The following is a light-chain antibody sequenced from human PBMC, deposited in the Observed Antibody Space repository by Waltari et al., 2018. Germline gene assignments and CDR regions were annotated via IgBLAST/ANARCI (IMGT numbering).Light chain of an antibody. J-gene: IGLJ3*02. CDR3: CSYAGSWV. Sequence: QSALTQPRSVSGSPGQSVTISYTGTSSDVGGSNYVSWYHQHPGKAPKLLIDIVSRVPSVFPYRCSVSKSGNTASRTSSGLQAEDEADYYCCSYAGSWVFGGGTKLTV. CDR2: IVS. V-gene: IGLV2-11*01. CDR1: SSDVGGSNY.